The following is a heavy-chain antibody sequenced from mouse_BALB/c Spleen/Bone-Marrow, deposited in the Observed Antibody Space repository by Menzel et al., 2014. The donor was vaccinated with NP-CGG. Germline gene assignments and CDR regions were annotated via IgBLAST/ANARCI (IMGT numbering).Heavy chain of an antibody. CDR3: ARQRGYAYAMDY. V-gene: IGHV5-12-1*01. CDR2: ISSGGGST. Sequence: EVQVVESGGGLVKPGGSLKLSCAASGFAFXGNDMSWVRQTPEKRLEWVAYISSGGGSTYYPDTVKGRFTISRDNAKNTLYLQMNSLKSEDTAMYYCARQRGYAYAMDYWGQGTSVTVSS. CDR1: GFAFXGND. D-gene: IGHD2-2*01. J-gene: IGHJ4*01.